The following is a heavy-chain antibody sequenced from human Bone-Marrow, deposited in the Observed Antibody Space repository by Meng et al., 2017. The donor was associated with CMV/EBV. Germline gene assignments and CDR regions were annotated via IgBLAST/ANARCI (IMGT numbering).Heavy chain of an antibody. D-gene: IGHD3-3*01. CDR2: ISSSSSYI. J-gene: IGHJ6*02. Sequence: GESLKISCAASGFTFSSYSMNWVRQAPGKGLEWVSSISSSSSYIYYADSVKGRFTISRDNAKNSLYLQMNSLRAEDTAVYYCARDRAHRAYDFWSGYYLDYYYGMDVWGQGTTVTVSS. V-gene: IGHV3-21*01. CDR1: GFTFSSYS. CDR3: ARDRAHRAYDFWSGYYLDYYYGMDV.